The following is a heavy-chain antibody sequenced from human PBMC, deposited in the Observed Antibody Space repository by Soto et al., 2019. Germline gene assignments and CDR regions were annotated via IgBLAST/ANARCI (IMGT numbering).Heavy chain of an antibody. CDR1: GYIFTSLA. V-gene: IGHV1-3*01. D-gene: IGHD1-1*01. CDR3: ARDLDAYNSTGY. J-gene: IGHJ4*02. CDR2: INPGNGNT. Sequence: QVQLVQSGADVKRPGASVKVSCKASGYIFTSLAMHWVRQAPGQMREWMGWINPGNGNTKYSQSFQGKVTITRDTSASTAYVELSSLRSEDTAVYFCARDLDAYNSTGYWGQGTLVTVSS.